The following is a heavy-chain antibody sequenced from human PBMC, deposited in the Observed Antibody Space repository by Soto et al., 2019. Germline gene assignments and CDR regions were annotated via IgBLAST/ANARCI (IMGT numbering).Heavy chain of an antibody. J-gene: IGHJ4*02. Sequence: GSLRLSCAASGFTFSSYAMHWVRQAPGKGLEWVAVISYDGSNKYYADSVKGRFTISRDNSKNTLYLQMNSLRAEDTAVYYCAKDLLIEMATISSFDYWGQGTLVTVSS. CDR3: AKDLLIEMATISSFDY. V-gene: IGHV3-30*04. CDR1: GFTFSSYA. D-gene: IGHD5-12*01. CDR2: ISYDGSNK.